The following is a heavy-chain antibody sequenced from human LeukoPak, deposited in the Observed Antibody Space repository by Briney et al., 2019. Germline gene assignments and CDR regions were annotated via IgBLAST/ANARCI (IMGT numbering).Heavy chain of an antibody. CDR2: INHSGST. CDR3: ARFPGETQDAFDI. V-gene: IGHV4-34*01. D-gene: IGHD3-16*01. Sequence: SETLSLTCAVYGGYFSGYYWSWIRQPPGKGLEWIGEINHSGSTNYNPSLKSRVTKSVDTSKNQFSLKLSSVTAADTAVYYCARFPGETQDAFDIWGQGTMVTVSS. CDR1: GGYFSGYY. J-gene: IGHJ3*02.